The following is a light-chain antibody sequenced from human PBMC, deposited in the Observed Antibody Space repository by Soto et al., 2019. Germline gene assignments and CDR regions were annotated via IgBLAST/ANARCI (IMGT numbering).Light chain of an antibody. CDR1: QSLLHKNGNNY. CDR3: MQPLQSWT. J-gene: IGKJ1*01. CDR2: LGS. V-gene: IGKV2-28*01. Sequence: DIVMTQSPLSLPVTPGEAASISCRSSQSLLHKNGNNYFNWYLQKPGKSPKLLIYLGSNPASGVPDRLSGSGSGTDFTLKIRRVQAEDVGVYYCMQPLQSWTFGQGTKVDIK.